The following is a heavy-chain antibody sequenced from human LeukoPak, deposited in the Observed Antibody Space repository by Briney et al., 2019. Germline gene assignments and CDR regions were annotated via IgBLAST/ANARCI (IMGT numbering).Heavy chain of an antibody. V-gene: IGHV1-2*02. CDR1: GYSFTDYY. D-gene: IGHD2-21*01. CDR3: ARADRPHGGPYLIGP. J-gene: IGHJ5*02. CDR2: INPNSGGT. Sequence: ASVKVSCKTSGYSFTDYYMHWVRQAPGQALEWMGWINPNSGGTSSAQKFQGRVTMTRDTSITTVYMEMNWLTSDDTAIYYCARADRPHGGPYLIGPWGQGTLVTVSS.